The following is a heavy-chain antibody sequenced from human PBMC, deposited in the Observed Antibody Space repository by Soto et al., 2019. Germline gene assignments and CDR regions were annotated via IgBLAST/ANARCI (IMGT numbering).Heavy chain of an antibody. Sequence: QVQLVESGGGVVQPGRSLRLSCAASGFTFSSYAMHWVRQAPGKGLEWVAVISYDGSNKYYADSVKGRFTISRDNSKNKLYLEMNSLRAEDTAVYYCARDWQYYYGSGSYYYRPYFDYWGQGTLVTVSS. CDR3: ARDWQYYYGSGSYYYRPYFDY. CDR1: GFTFSSYA. CDR2: ISYDGSNK. V-gene: IGHV3-30-3*01. J-gene: IGHJ4*02. D-gene: IGHD3-10*01.